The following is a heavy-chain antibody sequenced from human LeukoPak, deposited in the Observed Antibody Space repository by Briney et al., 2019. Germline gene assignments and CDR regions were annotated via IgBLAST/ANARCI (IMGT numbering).Heavy chain of an antibody. CDR3: ARGEGYYYDSSGRFDY. D-gene: IGHD3-22*01. CDR1: GGSISSGSYY. V-gene: IGHV4-61*02. Sequence: SETLSLTCTVSGGSISSGSYYWSWIRQPAGKGLGWIGRIYTSGSTNYTPSLKRRVTISVDTSKNQFSLKLSSVTAADTAVYYCARGEGYYYDSSGRFDYWGQGTLVTVSS. J-gene: IGHJ4*02. CDR2: IYTSGST.